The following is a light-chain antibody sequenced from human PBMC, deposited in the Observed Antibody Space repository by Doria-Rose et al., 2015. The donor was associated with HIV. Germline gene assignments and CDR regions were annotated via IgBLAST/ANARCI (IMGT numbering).Light chain of an antibody. J-gene: IGKJ1*01. CDR2: GAS. Sequence: EIVLTQSPGTLSLSPGERATLSCRASQSVSANYLDWYQQRPCQSPRLLIYGASSRATDIPDRFSGSGSGTDFTLTISRLEPEDFAVYYCHQYASSRTFGQGTKVEIK. V-gene: IGKV3-20*01. CDR3: HQYASSRT. CDR1: QSVSANY.